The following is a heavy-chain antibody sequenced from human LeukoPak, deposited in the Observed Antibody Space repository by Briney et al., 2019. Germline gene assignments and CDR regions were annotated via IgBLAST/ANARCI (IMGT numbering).Heavy chain of an antibody. J-gene: IGHJ4*02. CDR2: ISYDGSNK. CDR1: GFTFSSYG. CDR3: AKDEGLDSSGWYGGEGGAADY. D-gene: IGHD6-19*01. Sequence: PGRSLRLSCAASGFTFSSYGMHWVRQAPGKGLEWVSVISYDGSNKYYADSVKGRFTISRDNSKNTLYLQMNSLRAEDTAVYYCAKDEGLDSSGWYGGEGGAADYWGQGTLVTVPS. V-gene: IGHV3-30*18.